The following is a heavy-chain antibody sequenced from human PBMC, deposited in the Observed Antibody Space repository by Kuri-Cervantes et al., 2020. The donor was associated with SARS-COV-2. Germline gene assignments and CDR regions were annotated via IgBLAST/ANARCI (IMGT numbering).Heavy chain of an antibody. CDR2: INPNSGGT. CDR3: ASPRRNYYDSSGYYFWGFDY. Sequence: ASVKVSCKASGGTFSSYAISWVRQAPGQGLEWMGWINPNSGGTNYAQKFQGRVTMTRDTSISTAYMELSSLRSEDTAVYYCASPRRNYYDSSGYYFWGFDYWGQGTLVTVSS. V-gene: IGHV1-2*02. D-gene: IGHD3-22*01. J-gene: IGHJ4*02. CDR1: GGTFSSYA.